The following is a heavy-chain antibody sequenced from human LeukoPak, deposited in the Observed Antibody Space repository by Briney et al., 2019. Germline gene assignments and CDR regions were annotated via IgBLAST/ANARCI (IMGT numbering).Heavy chain of an antibody. V-gene: IGHV3-21*01. D-gene: IGHD3-3*01. Sequence: SGGSLRLSCAASGFTFISYNLSWVRQAPGKGLGWVSSMTSTSHVYYADSLKGRFTISRDNAKNSLYLQMNSLRAEDTTVYYCARDLDFWSGYKDYWGQGTLVTVSS. CDR1: GFTFISYN. CDR2: MTSTSHV. J-gene: IGHJ4*02. CDR3: ARDLDFWSGYKDY.